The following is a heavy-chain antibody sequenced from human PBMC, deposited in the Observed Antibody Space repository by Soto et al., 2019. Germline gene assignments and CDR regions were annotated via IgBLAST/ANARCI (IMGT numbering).Heavy chain of an antibody. D-gene: IGHD6-6*01. CDR3: AREPAIAARAFDI. Sequence: LSLTCTVSRGSISSGGYHWSWIRQHPGKGLELIGYIHYSGSTYYNPSLKSRLTISVDTSKNQFSLRLSSVTAAHTAVYYCAREPAIAARAFDIWGRGTMVTVSS. J-gene: IGHJ3*02. CDR1: RGSISSGGYH. CDR2: IHYSGST. V-gene: IGHV4-31*02.